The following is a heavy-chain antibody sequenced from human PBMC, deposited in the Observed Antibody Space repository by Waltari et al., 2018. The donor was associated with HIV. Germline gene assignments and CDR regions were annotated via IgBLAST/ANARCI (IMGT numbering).Heavy chain of an antibody. Sequence: QVQLQQWGTGLLKPSETLSLTCDVQGGSSSNYYWSWIRQPPGKGLEWIAEINHSGRTNYNPSLKSRLTISVDTSKTQFSVKLTSVTAADTAVYFCARGQYGPGSREDYCGQGTLVTVAS. J-gene: IGHJ4*02. CDR3: ARGQYGPGSREDY. CDR2: INHSGRT. D-gene: IGHD3-10*01. V-gene: IGHV4-34*02. CDR1: GGSSSNYY.